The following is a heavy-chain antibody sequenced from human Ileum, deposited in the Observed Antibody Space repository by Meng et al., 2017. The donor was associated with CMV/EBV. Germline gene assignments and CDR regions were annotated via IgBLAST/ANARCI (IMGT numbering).Heavy chain of an antibody. V-gene: IGHV3-23*01. Sequence: CAASGFTLSNSGMSWVRQAPGQGLEWVSGISSNGDTTYYVDSVKGRFTVSRDNSKNTLYLQMNSLSVDDTAVYYCAKANSGWSNYFDYWGQGILVTVSS. D-gene: IGHD6-19*01. CDR3: AKANSGWSNYFDY. CDR1: GFTLSNSG. CDR2: ISSNGDTT. J-gene: IGHJ4*02.